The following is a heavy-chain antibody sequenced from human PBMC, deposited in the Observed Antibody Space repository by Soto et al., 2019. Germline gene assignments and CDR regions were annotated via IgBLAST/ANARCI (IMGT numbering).Heavy chain of an antibody. CDR3: ARENYDILTGYYYYYGMDV. D-gene: IGHD3-9*01. V-gene: IGHV4-59*01. J-gene: IGHJ6*02. Sequence: SETLSLTCTVSGGSISSFYWSWIRQPPGKGLEWIGYIYYSGSTKYNPSLKSRVTISVDTSKNQFSLKLSSVTAADTAVYYCARENYDILTGYYYYYGMDVWGQGTTVTVSS. CDR2: IYYSGST. CDR1: GGSISSFY.